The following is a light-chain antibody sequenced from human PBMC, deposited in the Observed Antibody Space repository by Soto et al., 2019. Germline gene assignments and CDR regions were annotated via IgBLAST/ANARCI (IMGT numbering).Light chain of an antibody. CDR2: EVT. V-gene: IGLV2-23*02. J-gene: IGLJ2*01. CDR3: SSYAGSNTFPVV. Sequence: QSVLTQPASVSGSPGQSITISCTGTSSDVGSYNLVSWYQQHPGKAPKLMIYEVTKRPSGVSDRFSGSKSGSTASLTISGLQAEDEADYYCSSYAGSNTFPVVFGGGTKVTVL. CDR1: SSDVGSYNL.